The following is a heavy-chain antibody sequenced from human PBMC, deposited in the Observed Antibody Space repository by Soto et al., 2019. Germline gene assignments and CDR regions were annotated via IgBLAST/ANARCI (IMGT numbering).Heavy chain of an antibody. CDR2: IRYGDGTT. CDR1: GFTFNNYA. V-gene: IGHV3-23*01. D-gene: IGHD3-16*02. J-gene: IGHJ4*02. CDR3: AKRGGYDYVWKSYRPDC. Sequence: GGSLRLSCVASGFTFNNYAMTWVRQAPGKGLEWVSSIRYGDGTTYYADSVNGRFTISRDKSKNTLYLQMDRLRVEDTAVYYCAKRGGYDYVWKSYRPDCWGQGTLVTVSS.